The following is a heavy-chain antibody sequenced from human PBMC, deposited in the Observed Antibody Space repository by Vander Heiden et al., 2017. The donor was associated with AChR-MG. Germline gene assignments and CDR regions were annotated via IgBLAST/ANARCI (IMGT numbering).Heavy chain of an antibody. Sequence: QVQLVQSGAEVKKPGASVKVSCKASGYTFTGYYMHWVRQAPGQGLEWMGWINPNSGGTNYAQKFQGRVTMTRDTSISTAYMELSRLRSDDTAVYYCARHVDIDNGPMKSDYWGQGTLVTVSS. V-gene: IGHV1-2*02. CDR3: ARHVDIDNGPMKSDY. CDR1: GYTFTGYY. CDR2: INPNSGGT. J-gene: IGHJ4*02. D-gene: IGHD5-12*01.